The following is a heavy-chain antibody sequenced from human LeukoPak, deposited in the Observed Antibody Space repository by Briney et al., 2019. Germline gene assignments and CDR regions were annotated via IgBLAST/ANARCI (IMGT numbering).Heavy chain of an antibody. J-gene: IGHJ4*02. Sequence: GASVKVSCKASGYTFTSYYMHWVRQAPGQGLEWMGWINPNTGGTNNAQKFQGRVTVTRDTSISTAYMELSRLRSDDTAVYYCARSLVVVAVSYDYWGQGTLVTVSS. CDR3: ARSLVVVAVSYDY. D-gene: IGHD2-15*01. V-gene: IGHV1-2*02. CDR2: INPNTGGT. CDR1: GYTFTSYY.